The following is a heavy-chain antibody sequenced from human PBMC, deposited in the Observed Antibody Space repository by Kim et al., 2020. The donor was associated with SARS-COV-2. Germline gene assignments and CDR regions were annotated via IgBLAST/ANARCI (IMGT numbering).Heavy chain of an antibody. Sequence: ASVTVSCKVSGYTLTELSMHWVRQAPGKGLEWMGGFDPEDGETIYAQKFQGRVTMTEDTSTDTAYMELSSLRSEDTAVYYCATGRIVGATGDFDYWGQGTLVTVSS. J-gene: IGHJ4*02. CDR1: GYTLTELS. CDR2: FDPEDGET. V-gene: IGHV1-24*01. CDR3: ATGRIVGATGDFDY. D-gene: IGHD1-26*01.